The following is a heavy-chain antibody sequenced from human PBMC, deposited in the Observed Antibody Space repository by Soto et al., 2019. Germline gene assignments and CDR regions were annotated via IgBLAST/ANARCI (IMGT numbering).Heavy chain of an antibody. Sequence: GESLKLSCKGCGYIFSSYWIGCVLQMPGKGLEWMGITHGGDANTRYSPSFEGQVTISTDKSITTAYLQWSSLKASDTAMYYCARRGTYSSGWDYWGQGTLVTVSS. J-gene: IGHJ4*02. CDR3: ARRGTYSSGWDY. CDR1: GYIFSSYW. CDR2: THGGDANT. D-gene: IGHD6-19*01. V-gene: IGHV5-51*01.